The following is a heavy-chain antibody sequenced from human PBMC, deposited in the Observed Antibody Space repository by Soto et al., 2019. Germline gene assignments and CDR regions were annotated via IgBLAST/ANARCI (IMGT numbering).Heavy chain of an antibody. CDR3: APSRRYDSGRSYQDY. V-gene: IGHV2-5*02. CDR2: IYWDDDK. D-gene: IGHD3-10*01. J-gene: IGHJ4*02. CDR1: GFSLTTYGLG. Sequence: QITLKESGPTLVKPTQTLTLTCTFSGFSLTTYGLGVAWIRQPPGKALEFLALIYWDDDKRFSSSLRTRLTITKDTSKNQVVPTMTNMDRVDTAKYYCAPSRRYDSGRSYQDYWGQGTLITVSS.